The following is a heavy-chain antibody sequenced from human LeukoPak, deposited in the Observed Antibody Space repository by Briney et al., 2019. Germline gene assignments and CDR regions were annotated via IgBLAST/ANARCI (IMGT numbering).Heavy chain of an antibody. Sequence: SETLSLTCAVYGGSFSGYYWSWIRQPPGKGLEWIGEINHSGSTNYNPSLKSRVTISVDTSKNQFSLKLSSVTAADTAVYYCARDGGKAYYYDSRAVAFDIWGQGTMVTVSS. D-gene: IGHD3-22*01. V-gene: IGHV4-34*01. CDR1: GGSFSGYY. J-gene: IGHJ3*02. CDR3: ARDGGKAYYYDSRAVAFDI. CDR2: INHSGST.